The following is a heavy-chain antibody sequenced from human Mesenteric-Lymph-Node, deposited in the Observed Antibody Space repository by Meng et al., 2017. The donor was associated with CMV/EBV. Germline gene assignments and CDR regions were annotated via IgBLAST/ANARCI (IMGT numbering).Heavy chain of an antibody. Sequence: GGSLRLSCAASGFTFSSYSMNWVRQAPGKGLEWVSYISSSGSTIYYADSVKGRFTISRDNAKNSLYLQMNSLGAEDTAVYYCARGVYDSSGYYYPWGQGTLVTVSS. CDR1: GFTFSSYS. V-gene: IGHV3-48*04. D-gene: IGHD3-22*01. J-gene: IGHJ5*02. CDR2: ISSSGSTI. CDR3: ARGVYDSSGYYYP.